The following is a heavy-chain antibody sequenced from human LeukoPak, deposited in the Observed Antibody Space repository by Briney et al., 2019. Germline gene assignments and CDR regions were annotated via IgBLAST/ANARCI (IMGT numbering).Heavy chain of an antibody. CDR2: INWNGGST. CDR3: ARVIGGSWSLCYMDV. V-gene: IGHV3-20*04. D-gene: IGHD6-13*01. CDR1: GFTFDDYG. Sequence: GGSLRLSCAASGFTFDDYGMSWVRQAPGKGLEWVSGINWNGGSTGYADSVKGRFTISRDNAKNSLYLQMNSLRAEDTALYYCARVIGGSWSLCYMDVWGKGTTVTVSS. J-gene: IGHJ6*03.